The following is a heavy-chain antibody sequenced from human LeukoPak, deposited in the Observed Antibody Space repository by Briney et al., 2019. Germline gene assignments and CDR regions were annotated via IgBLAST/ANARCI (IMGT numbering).Heavy chain of an antibody. Sequence: SETLSLTCAVYGGSFSGYYWSWIRQPPGKGLEWIGEINHSGSTNYNPSLESRVTISVDTSKNQFSLKLSSVTAADTAVYYCAGYCSGGSCYSGAFDIWGQGTMVTVSS. J-gene: IGHJ3*02. D-gene: IGHD2-15*01. CDR1: GGSFSGYY. V-gene: IGHV4-34*01. CDR3: AGYCSGGSCYSGAFDI. CDR2: INHSGST.